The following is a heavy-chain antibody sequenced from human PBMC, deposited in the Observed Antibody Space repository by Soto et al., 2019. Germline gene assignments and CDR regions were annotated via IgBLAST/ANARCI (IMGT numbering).Heavy chain of an antibody. D-gene: IGHD3-16*01. V-gene: IGHV3-21*04. CDR3: GGPGPWGGGPGPSDY. CDR1: GFTFSDYA. Sequence: EVQLVESGGGLVKPGGSLRLSCAAFGFTFSDYAMSWVRQAPGKGLEWVSSINTNSYYIYYGDSVKGRFTTSRGNAQDPLFSPMNSLKVAETAGYLWGGPGPWGGGPGPSDYWGQGTLVIVSS. J-gene: IGHJ4*02. CDR2: INTNSYYI.